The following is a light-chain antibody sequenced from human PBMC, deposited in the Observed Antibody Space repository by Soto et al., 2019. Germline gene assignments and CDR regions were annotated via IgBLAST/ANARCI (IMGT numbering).Light chain of an antibody. J-gene: IGLJ1*01. V-gene: IGLV2-14*01. CDR2: AVT. Sequence: QSVLTQPASVSGSLGQLITISCTGTSSDVGGYNYVSWYQQHPGKAPKLMIYAVTDRPSGVSSRFSGSKSGNTASLTISGLQAEDEADYYCSSYASSSTLFGTGTKVTVL. CDR1: SSDVGGYNY. CDR3: SSYASSSTL.